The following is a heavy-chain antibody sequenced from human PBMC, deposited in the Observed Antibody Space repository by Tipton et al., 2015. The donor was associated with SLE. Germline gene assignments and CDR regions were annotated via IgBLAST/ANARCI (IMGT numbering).Heavy chain of an antibody. Sequence: TLSLTCAVYGGSFRGYYWSWIRQPPGKGLEWIGYIYYTGSTNYNPSLKSRVTISVDTSKNQFSLKLSSVTAADTAVYYCASGRYYYGMDVWGQGTTVTVSS. D-gene: IGHD1-26*01. J-gene: IGHJ6*02. CDR1: GGSFRGYY. V-gene: IGHV4-59*07. CDR2: IYYTGST. CDR3: ASGRYYYGMDV.